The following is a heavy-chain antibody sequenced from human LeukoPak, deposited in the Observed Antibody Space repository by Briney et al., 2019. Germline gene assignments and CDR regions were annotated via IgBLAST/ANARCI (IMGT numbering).Heavy chain of an antibody. V-gene: IGHV4-61*01. CDR3: ARWGSGYDRTFFDI. CDR2: IYYSGST. Sequence: PSETLSLTCTASGGSVGSGSYYWSWIRQPPGTGLEWIGYIYYSGSTNYNPSLKSRVTISVDTSKNQFSLKLSSVTAADTAVYYCARWGSGYDRTFFDIWGQGTMVTVSS. CDR1: GGSVGSGSYY. J-gene: IGHJ3*02. D-gene: IGHD5-12*01.